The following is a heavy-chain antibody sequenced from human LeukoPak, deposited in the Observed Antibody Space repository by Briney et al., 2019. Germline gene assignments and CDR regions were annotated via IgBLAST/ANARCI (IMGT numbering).Heavy chain of an antibody. Sequence: GGSLRLSCAASGNYWMHWVRQVPGKGLVWASHINSGGSWTSYADSVKGRFTISKDNAKNTVYLQMNSLRAEDTAVYYCVSFYETYWGRGTLVTVSS. D-gene: IGHD2/OR15-2a*01. CDR3: VSFYETY. CDR1: GNYW. J-gene: IGHJ4*02. V-gene: IGHV3-74*01. CDR2: INSGGSWT.